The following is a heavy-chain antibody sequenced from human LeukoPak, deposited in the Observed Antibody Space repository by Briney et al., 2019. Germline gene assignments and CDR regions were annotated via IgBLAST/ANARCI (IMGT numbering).Heavy chain of an antibody. D-gene: IGHD4-23*01. Sequence: SVKVSCKASGGTFSSYAISWVRQAPGQGLEWMGGIIPIFGTANYAQKFQGRVTITADESKRTAYVELGRLRSEDTAVYYCATTVVTQYYYYYMDVWGKGTTVTVSS. CDR1: GGTFSSYA. CDR3: ATTVVTQYYYYYMDV. V-gene: IGHV1-69*13. CDR2: IIPIFGTA. J-gene: IGHJ6*03.